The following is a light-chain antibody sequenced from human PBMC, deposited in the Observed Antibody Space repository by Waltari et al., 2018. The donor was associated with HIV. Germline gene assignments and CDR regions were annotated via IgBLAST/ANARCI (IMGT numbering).Light chain of an antibody. J-gene: IGKJ5*01. CDR3: QQSYTNRVT. V-gene: IGKV1-39*01. CDR2: SAS. Sequence: DIQMTQSPPSLSASVGERVTITCRASQVIRSNLNWYQQKAGKAPKLLIYSASTLQSGVPSRCSGSGSGTDFTLTISRLQPEDFATYYCQQSYTNRVTFGQGTRLEIK. CDR1: QVIRSN.